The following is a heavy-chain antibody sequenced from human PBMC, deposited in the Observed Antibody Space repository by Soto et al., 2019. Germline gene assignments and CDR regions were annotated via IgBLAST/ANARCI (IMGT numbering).Heavy chain of an antibody. CDR3: AKASGSGSSDAFDI. CDR1: GFTFSSYA. Sequence: EVQLLESGGGLVQPGGSLRLSCAASGFTFSSYAMNWVRQAPGKGLEWVAAISGSGSSTYYAVSVKGRFTISRDNSKNTLYLQMNSLRAEDTAVYYCAKASGSGSSDAFDIWGQGTMVTVSS. J-gene: IGHJ3*02. V-gene: IGHV3-23*01. CDR2: ISGSGSST. D-gene: IGHD3-10*01.